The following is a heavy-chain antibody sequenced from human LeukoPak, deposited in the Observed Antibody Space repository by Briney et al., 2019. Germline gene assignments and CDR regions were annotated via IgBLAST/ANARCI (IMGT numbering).Heavy chain of an antibody. J-gene: IGHJ4*02. CDR3: ARDGAPYDYVWGSYRYPDYFDY. CDR2: ISPYNGNT. CDR1: GYTFTSYG. V-gene: IGHV1-18*01. Sequence: ASVKVSCKASGYTFTSYGIGWVRQAPGQGLEWMGWISPYNGNTNYAQKLQGRVTMTTDTSTSTAYMELRSLRSDDTAVYYCARDGAPYDYVWGSYRYPDYFDYWGQGTLVTVSS. D-gene: IGHD3-16*02.